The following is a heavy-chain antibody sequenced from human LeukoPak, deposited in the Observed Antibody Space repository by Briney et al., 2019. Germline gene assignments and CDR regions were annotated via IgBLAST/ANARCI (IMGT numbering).Heavy chain of an antibody. Sequence: PSQTLSLTCTVSGGSISSGSYYWSWIRQPAGKGLERIGRIYTSGSTNYNPSLKSRVAISVDTSKNQFSLKLSSVTAADTAVYYCARDRSGWYPSWFDPWGQGTLVTVSS. J-gene: IGHJ5*02. D-gene: IGHD6-19*01. CDR3: ARDRSGWYPSWFDP. V-gene: IGHV4-61*02. CDR1: GGSISSGSYY. CDR2: IYTSGST.